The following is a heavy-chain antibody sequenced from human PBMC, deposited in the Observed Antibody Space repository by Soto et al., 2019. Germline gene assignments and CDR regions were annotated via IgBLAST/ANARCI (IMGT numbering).Heavy chain of an antibody. V-gene: IGHV3-23*01. D-gene: IGHD6-19*01. CDR2: ISGSGGST. CDR3: AKRLPAVAGGYFGY. Sequence: EVQLLESGGGLVQPGGSLRLSCAASGFTFSSYAMNWVRQAPGKGLEWVSAISGSGGSTSYADSVKGRFTISRDNSKNTLYLQMNRLRAEDTEVYYCAKRLPAVAGGYFGYWAQGTLVTVSS. J-gene: IGHJ4*02. CDR1: GFTFSSYA.